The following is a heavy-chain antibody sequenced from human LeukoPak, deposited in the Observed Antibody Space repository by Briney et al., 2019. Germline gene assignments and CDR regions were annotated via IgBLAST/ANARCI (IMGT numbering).Heavy chain of an antibody. CDR1: GFTFDDYA. J-gene: IGHJ4*02. Sequence: GGSLRLSCAASGFTFDDYAMHWVRQAPGKGLEWVSGISWNSGSIGYADSVKGRFTISIDNAKNSLYLQMNSLRAEDTALYYCARTAPGPRCFDYWGQGTLVTVSS. V-gene: IGHV3-9*01. CDR2: ISWNSGSI. D-gene: IGHD5-18*01. CDR3: ARTAPGPRCFDY.